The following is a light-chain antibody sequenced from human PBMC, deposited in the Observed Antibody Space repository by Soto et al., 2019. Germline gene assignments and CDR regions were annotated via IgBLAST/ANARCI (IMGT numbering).Light chain of an antibody. CDR3: QQRSNWLFT. CDR2: DAS. V-gene: IGKV3-11*01. CDR1: QSVSSY. J-gene: IGKJ3*01. Sequence: EIVLTQSPATLSLSPGERATLSCRASQSVSSYLAWSQQKPGQAPRLLIYDASNRATGSPASFSGSGSGTDFTLTISSLEPEDFAVYYCQQRSNWLFTFGPGTKVDIK.